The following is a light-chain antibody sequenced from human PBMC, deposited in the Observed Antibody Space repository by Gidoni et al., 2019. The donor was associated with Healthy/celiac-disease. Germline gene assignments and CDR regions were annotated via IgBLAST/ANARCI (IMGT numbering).Light chain of an antibody. CDR1: QSVSSSY. J-gene: IGKJ1*01. CDR2: GAS. Sequence: EIVLTQSPGTLSLSPGERATLSCRASQSVSSSYLAWYQQKPGQAPRLLIYGASSRATGIPDRLSGSGSGTDFTLTISRLEPEDFAVYYCQQYGSSPWTVGQXTKVEIK. V-gene: IGKV3-20*01. CDR3: QQYGSSPWT.